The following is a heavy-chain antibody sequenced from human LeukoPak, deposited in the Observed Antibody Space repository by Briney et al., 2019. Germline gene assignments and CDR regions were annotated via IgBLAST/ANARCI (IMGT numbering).Heavy chain of an antibody. CDR3: AKGQYTSLVLPDAT. V-gene: IGHV3-9*01. Sequence: GGSLRLSCAASGFTLEDYAMHWVRQAPGKGLEWVSGISWNSGSIGYADSAKGRFTISRDNAKNSLYLQMNNLRPEDTALYYCAKGQYTSLVLPDATWGQGTLVTVSS. J-gene: IGHJ4*02. CDR1: GFTLEDYA. CDR2: ISWNSGSI. D-gene: IGHD2-2*01.